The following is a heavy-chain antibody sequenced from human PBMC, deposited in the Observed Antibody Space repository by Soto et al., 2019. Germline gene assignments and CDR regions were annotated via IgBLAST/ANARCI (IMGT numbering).Heavy chain of an antibody. D-gene: IGHD3-9*01. CDR1: GGSISSSSYY. CDR3: ARQPVLRYYDWLYHNFDY. Sequence: PSETLSLTCTVCGGSISSSSYYWGWIRQPPGKGLEWIGSIYYSGSTYYNPSLKSRVTISVDTSKNQFSLKLSSVTAADTAVYYCARQPVLRYYDWLYHNFDYWGQGTLVTVSS. CDR2: IYYSGST. V-gene: IGHV4-39*01. J-gene: IGHJ4*02.